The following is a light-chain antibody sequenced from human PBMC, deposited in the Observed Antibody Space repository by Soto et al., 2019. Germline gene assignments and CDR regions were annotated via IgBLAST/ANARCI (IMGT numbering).Light chain of an antibody. CDR2: DVT. CDR3: SSYTSTSTPYV. V-gene: IGLV2-14*03. Sequence: QSALTQPASVSGSPGQSIAISCTGTSSDIGGYNYVSWYQQHPGKAPKLLIYDVTHRPSGVSNRFSGSKSGDTASLTISGLQAEDEADYYCSSYTSTSTPYVFGTGTNSPS. J-gene: IGLJ1*01. CDR1: SSDIGGYNY.